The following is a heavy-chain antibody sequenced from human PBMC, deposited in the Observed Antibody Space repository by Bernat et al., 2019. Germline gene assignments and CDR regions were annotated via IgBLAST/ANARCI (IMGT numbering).Heavy chain of an antibody. CDR2: IKSKPHGGTA. CDR1: GFTFSSYW. V-gene: IGHV3-15*01. CDR3: TTDNNDSGGYYQGAISS. Sequence: EVQLVESGGGLVQPGGSLRLSCAASGFTFSSYWMHWVRQAPGKGPEWVGRIKSKPHGGTADYAAPVEGRFSISRDDSKNTMDLQMNSLKTEDTAVYYCTTDNNDSGGYYQGAISSWGQGALVTVSS. J-gene: IGHJ5*02. D-gene: IGHD3-10*01.